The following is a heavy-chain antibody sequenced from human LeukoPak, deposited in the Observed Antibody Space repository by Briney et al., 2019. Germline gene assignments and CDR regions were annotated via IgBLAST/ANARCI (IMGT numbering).Heavy chain of an antibody. CDR1: GGSISSYY. D-gene: IGHD3-22*01. CDR3: RGDSSGYYSDYGMDV. V-gene: IGHV4-4*07. CDR2: FYISGST. J-gene: IGHJ6*02. Sequence: SETLSLTCTVSGGSISSYYWSWIRQPAGKGLEWIGRFYISGSTNYNPSLKSRVTMSVDTSKNQFSLRLNSVTAADTAVYYCRGDSSGYYSDYGMDVWGQGTTVTVSS.